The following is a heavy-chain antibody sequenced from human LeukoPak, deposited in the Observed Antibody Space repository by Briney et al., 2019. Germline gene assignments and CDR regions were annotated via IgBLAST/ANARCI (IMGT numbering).Heavy chain of an antibody. D-gene: IGHD3-10*01. CDR2: ISSSSSTI. CDR3: ARSPGHGAFYYYYYYMDV. V-gene: IGHV3-48*02. J-gene: IGHJ6*03. CDR1: GFTFSSYS. Sequence: GGSLRLSCAASGFTFSSYSMNWVRQAPGKGLEWVSYISSSSSTIYYADSVKGRFTISRDNAKNSLYLQMNSLRDEDTAVYYCARSPGHGAFYYYYYYMDVWGKGTTVTVSS.